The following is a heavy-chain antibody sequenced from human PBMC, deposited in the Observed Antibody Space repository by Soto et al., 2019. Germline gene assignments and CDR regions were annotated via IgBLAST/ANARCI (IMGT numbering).Heavy chain of an antibody. CDR2: ISGSGDTT. D-gene: IGHD1-1*01. J-gene: IGHJ6*03. CDR1: GFTFSSYA. CDR3: AKGSVDLADPNDYYYYYYMDV. V-gene: IGHV3-23*01. Sequence: GGSLRLSCAASGFTFSSYAMSWVRQAPGKGLEWVSVISGSGDTTYYADSLKGRFTISRDNSKNTLYLQMNSLRAEDTAVYYCAKGSVDLADPNDYYYYYYMDVWGKGTTVTVSS.